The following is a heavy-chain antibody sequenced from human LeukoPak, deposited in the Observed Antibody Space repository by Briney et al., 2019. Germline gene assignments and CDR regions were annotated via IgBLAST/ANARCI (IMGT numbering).Heavy chain of an antibody. V-gene: IGHV3-23*01. D-gene: IGHD2-15*01. CDR3: ATDRGFICMHV. J-gene: IGHJ6*03. CDR1: GFSFRDYA. Sequence: GGSLRLSCAASGFSFRDYAMNWVRQAPGKGLEWVSGISAGNGNTNYADSVKGRFTISRDTSKNTLFLQMNSLRAEDTGVYYCATDRGFICMHVWGTGTTVAVSS. CDR2: ISAGNGNT.